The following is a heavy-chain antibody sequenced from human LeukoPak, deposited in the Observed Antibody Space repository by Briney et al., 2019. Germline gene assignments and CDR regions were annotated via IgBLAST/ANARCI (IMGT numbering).Heavy chain of an antibody. CDR1: GDSIIRSGNY. CDR3: ASGPFSSLDY. Sequence: SETLSLTCSVSGDSIIRSGNYWGWIRQAPGKGLEWVANIYSGGTTYYNPSLKSRVIISVDTSKNQVSLKLSSVTAADTAFYYCASGPFSSLDYWGRGTLVSVSS. CDR2: IYSGGTT. D-gene: IGHD2/OR15-2a*01. J-gene: IGHJ4*02. V-gene: IGHV4-39*01.